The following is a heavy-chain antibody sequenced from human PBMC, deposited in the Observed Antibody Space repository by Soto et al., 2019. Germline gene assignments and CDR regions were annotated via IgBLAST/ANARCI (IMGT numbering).Heavy chain of an antibody. CDR1: GGTFSSFG. D-gene: IGHD5-12*01. CDR3: AREGSGYNF. Sequence: SVKVSCKASGGTFSSFGISWVRQAPGQGLEWMGGIIPVFGRPNYAQRFRGRLTITADESTNTCYMELIDLESEDTAVYYCAREGSGYNFWGQGTTVTVSS. CDR2: IIPVFGRP. V-gene: IGHV1-69*13. J-gene: IGHJ1*01.